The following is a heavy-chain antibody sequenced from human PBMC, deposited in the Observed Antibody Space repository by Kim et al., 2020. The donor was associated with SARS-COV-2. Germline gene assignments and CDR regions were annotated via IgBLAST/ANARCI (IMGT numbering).Heavy chain of an antibody. CDR1: GFTFSSYW. Sequence: GGSLRLSCAASGFTFSSYWMSWVRQAPGKGLXXVAXXKQDGXEKYYVDSVKGRXXXSRXXXKNXXXLXXXSLXXXDTXXXYXXXERXXXVAXXXM. J-gene: IGHJ6*01. D-gene: IGHD3-10*01. V-gene: IGHV3-7*01. CDR2: XKQDGXEK. CDR3: XXERXXXVAXXXM.